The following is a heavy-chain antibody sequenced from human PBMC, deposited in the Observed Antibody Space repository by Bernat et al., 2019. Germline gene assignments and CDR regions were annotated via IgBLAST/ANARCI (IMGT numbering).Heavy chain of an antibody. CDR1: GYTFTSYA. V-gene: IGHV1-3*01. D-gene: IGHD3-22*01. CDR2: INAGNGNT. CDR3: ARGAVRYYDSSGYYDY. Sequence: QVQLVQSGAEVKKPGASVKVSCKASGYTFTSYAMHWVRQAPGQRLEWMGWINAGNGNTKYSQKFQGRVTITRDTSASTAYMELSSLRSEDTAVYYCARGAVRYYDSSGYYDYWGQGTLVTVSS. J-gene: IGHJ4*02.